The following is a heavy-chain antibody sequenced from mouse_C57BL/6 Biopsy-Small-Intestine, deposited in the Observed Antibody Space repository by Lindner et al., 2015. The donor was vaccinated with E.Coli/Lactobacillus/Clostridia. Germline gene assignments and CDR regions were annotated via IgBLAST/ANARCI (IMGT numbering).Heavy chain of an antibody. CDR2: INPRSGAT. CDR1: GYTFTGHY. CDR3: ASDSSSTIFGISVNNYFDS. D-gene: IGHD1-1*01. V-gene: IGHV1-66*01. Sequence: SVKVSCKASGYTFTGHYMHWVRQAPGQGLEWMGWINPRSGATTYAQKFQGRVTMTRDTSINTAYMELSRLRSDDTAVYYCASDSSSTIFGISVNNYFDSWGQGTLVTVSS. J-gene: IGHJ2*01.